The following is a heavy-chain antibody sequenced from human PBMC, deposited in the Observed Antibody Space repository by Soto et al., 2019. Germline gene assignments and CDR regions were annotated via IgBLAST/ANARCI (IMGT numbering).Heavy chain of an antibody. V-gene: IGHV4-30-4*01. J-gene: IGHJ5*02. CDR3: AREREDSSGYGYWFDP. CDR2: IYYSGST. Sequence: LTCTVSGGSISSGDYYWSWIRQPPGKGLEWIGYIYYSGSTYYNPSLKSRVTISVDTSKNQFSLKLSSVTAADTAVYYCAREREDSSGYGYWFDPWGQGTLVTVSS. D-gene: IGHD3-22*01. CDR1: GGSISSGDYY.